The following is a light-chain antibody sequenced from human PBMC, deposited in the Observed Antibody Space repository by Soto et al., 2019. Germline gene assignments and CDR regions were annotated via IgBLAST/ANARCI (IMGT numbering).Light chain of an antibody. CDR3: MQRIEFPLT. CDR2: TVS. Sequence: DIVMTQTPLSLTVTPGEPASISCRSSQSLLDSDDGNTYLDWYLQKPGQSPQLLIYTVSYRASGVPDRFSGSWSGTGFTLKISRVEAEDVGVYYCMQRIEFPLTFGGGTKVDIK. J-gene: IGKJ4*01. V-gene: IGKV2-40*01. CDR1: QSLLDSDDGNTY.